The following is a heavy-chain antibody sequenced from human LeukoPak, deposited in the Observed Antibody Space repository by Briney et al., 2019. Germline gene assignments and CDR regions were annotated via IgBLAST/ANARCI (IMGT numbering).Heavy chain of an antibody. J-gene: IGHJ4*02. D-gene: IGHD1-26*01. CDR2: ISSSSSYI. Sequence: GGSLRLSCAASGFTFSSYAMNWVRQAPGKGLEWVSSISSSSSYIYYADSVKGRFTISRDNAKNSLYLQMNSLRAEDTAVYYCARDSISGSYLFDYWGQGTLVTVSS. CDR3: ARDSISGSYLFDY. CDR1: GFTFSSYA. V-gene: IGHV3-21*01.